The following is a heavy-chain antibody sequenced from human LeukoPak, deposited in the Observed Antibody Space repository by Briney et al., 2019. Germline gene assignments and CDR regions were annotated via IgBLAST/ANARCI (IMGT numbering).Heavy chain of an antibody. D-gene: IGHD6-13*01. J-gene: IGHJ4*02. CDR3: VKDRSGAAAGIRLDS. V-gene: IGHV3-23*01. CDR2: IGSSGGST. CDR1: GFNFITAA. Sequence: GGSLRLSCAASGFNFITAAMTWVRQAPGKGLEWVSLIGSSGGSTYYADSVKGRFTISRDNSNHTLSLQMNRLRADDKALYYCVKDRSGAAAGIRLDSWGQGTLVTVSS.